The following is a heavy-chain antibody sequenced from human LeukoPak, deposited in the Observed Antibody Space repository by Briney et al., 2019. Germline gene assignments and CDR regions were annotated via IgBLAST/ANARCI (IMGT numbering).Heavy chain of an antibody. J-gene: IGHJ4*02. Sequence: GGSLRLSCAASGFTFSSYGMHWVRQAPGKGLEWVAVIWYDGSNKYYADSVKGRFTISRDNSKNTLYLQMNSLRAEDTAVYYCAGLYCSGGSCYDYWGQGTLVTVSS. CDR2: IWYDGSNK. V-gene: IGHV3-33*01. D-gene: IGHD2-15*01. CDR1: GFTFSSYG. CDR3: AGLYCSGGSCYDY.